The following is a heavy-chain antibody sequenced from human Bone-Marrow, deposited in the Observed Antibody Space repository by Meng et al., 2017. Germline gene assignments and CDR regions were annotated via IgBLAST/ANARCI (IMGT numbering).Heavy chain of an antibody. Sequence: GESLKISCAASGFTFSSYGMHWVRQAPGKGLEWVAVIWYDGSNKYYADSVKGRFTISRDNSKNTLYLQMNSLRAEDTAVYYCARDHSSSWSVDAFDIWGQGTMVTVSS. CDR3: ARDHSSSWSVDAFDI. J-gene: IGHJ3*02. CDR1: GFTFSSYG. D-gene: IGHD6-13*01. V-gene: IGHV3-33*01. CDR2: IWYDGSNK.